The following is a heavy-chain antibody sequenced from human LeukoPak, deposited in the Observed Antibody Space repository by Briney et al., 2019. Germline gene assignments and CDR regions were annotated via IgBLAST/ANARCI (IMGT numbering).Heavy chain of an antibody. CDR3: ARIPNFPSYYYYMDV. Sequence: GASVKVSCKASGYMFTSYAMNWVRQAPGQGLEWMGWINTNTGNPTYAQGFTGRFVFSLDTSVSTAYLQISSLKAEDTAVYYCARIPNFPSYYYYMDVWGKGTTVTVSS. J-gene: IGHJ6*03. V-gene: IGHV7-4-1*02. CDR1: GYMFTSYA. CDR2: INTNTGNP. D-gene: IGHD5-24*01.